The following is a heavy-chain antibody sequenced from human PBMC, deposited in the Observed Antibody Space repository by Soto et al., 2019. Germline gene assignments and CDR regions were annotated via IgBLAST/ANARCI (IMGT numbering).Heavy chain of an antibody. CDR3: ARGYSYGSYWYFDL. V-gene: IGHV1-18*04. J-gene: IGHJ2*01. CDR1: GFTFSSFG. CDR2: ITASNGNT. Sequence: WASVKVSCKASGFTFSSFGITWVRQAPGQGLEWMGWITASNGNTSYAQNLQGRVTMTTDTSTSTAYMEVWRLRSDDTAVYYCARGYSYGSYWYFDLWGRGTLVTVSS. D-gene: IGHD5-18*01.